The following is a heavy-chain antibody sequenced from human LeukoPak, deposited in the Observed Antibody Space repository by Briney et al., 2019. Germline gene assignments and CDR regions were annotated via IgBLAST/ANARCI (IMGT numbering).Heavy chain of an antibody. Sequence: GASVKVSCKASGGTFSTSAVNWVRQAPGQGLEWMGGIIPLFGTANYAQKFQGRVTITTDESTSTAYMELSSLRSEDTAIYYCARVFARGGEISGSYYYYWGQGTLVTVSS. V-gene: IGHV1-69*05. CDR3: ARVFARGGEISGSYYYY. CDR2: IIPLFGTA. D-gene: IGHD1-26*01. J-gene: IGHJ4*02. CDR1: GGTFSTSA.